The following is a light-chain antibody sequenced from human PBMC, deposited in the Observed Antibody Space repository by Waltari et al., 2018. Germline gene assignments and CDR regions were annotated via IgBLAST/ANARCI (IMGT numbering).Light chain of an antibody. V-gene: IGKV3-20*01. CDR2: GAS. CDR1: QSISTSY. Sequence: EIVLTQSPGTLSLSPGARATLSCRASQSISTSYFAWFQQKPGQAPRLLIYGASTRVIGIPDRFGGSGSGTDFTLTISRLEPEDFAVYYCQQYGDSRTFGQGTKVE. J-gene: IGKJ1*01. CDR3: QQYGDSRT.